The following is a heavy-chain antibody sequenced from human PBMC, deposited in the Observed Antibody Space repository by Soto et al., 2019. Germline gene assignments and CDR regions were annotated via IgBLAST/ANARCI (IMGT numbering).Heavy chain of an antibody. D-gene: IGHD2-2*01. J-gene: IGHJ5*02. CDR3: ARVPAAMKYNWFDP. CDR2: ISAYNGNT. CDR1: GYTFTSYG. Sequence: QVQLVQSGAEVKKPGASVKVSCKASGYTFTSYGISWVRQAPGQGLEWMGWISAYNGNTNYAQKLQGRVTMTTDTSTSSAYMDFRSLRSDDTAVYYCARVPAAMKYNWFDPWGQGTLVTVSS. V-gene: IGHV1-18*01.